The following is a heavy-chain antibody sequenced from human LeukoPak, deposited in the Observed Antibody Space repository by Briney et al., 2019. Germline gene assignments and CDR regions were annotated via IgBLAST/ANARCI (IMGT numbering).Heavy chain of an antibody. D-gene: IGHD2-2*01. V-gene: IGHV1-69*04. J-gene: IGHJ6*04. CDR2: IIPIFGIA. CDR3: ARVGGSSTSYYYYYGMDV. CDR1: GGTFSSYA. Sequence: ASVKVSCKASGGTFSSYAISWVRQAPGQGLEWMGRIIPIFGIANYAQKFQGRVTITADKSTSTAYMELSSLRSEDTAVYYCARVGGSSTSYYYYYGMDVWGKGTTVTVSS.